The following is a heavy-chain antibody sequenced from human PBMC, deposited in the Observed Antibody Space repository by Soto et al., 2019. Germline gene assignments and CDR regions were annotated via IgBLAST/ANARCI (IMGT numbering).Heavy chain of an antibody. V-gene: IGHV1-69*12. D-gene: IGHD5-18*01. Sequence: QVQLVQSGAEVKKPGSSVKVSCKASAGTFSSYAISWVRQAPGQGLEWMGGIIPIFGTADYAQKFQGRVTITADESTSTAYMERSRLRSEDTAVYYCASHGYSYGYLFDYWGQGTLVTVSS. J-gene: IGHJ4*02. CDR3: ASHGYSYGYLFDY. CDR1: AGTFSSYA. CDR2: IIPIFGTA.